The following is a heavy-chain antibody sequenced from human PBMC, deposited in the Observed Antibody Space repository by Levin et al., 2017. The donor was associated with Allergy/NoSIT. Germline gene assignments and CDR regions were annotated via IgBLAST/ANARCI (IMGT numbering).Heavy chain of an antibody. CDR1: GVAFSSYG. CDR2: IWDDGYKK. J-gene: IGHJ6*03. V-gene: IGHV3-33*08. CDR3: ARVLRFYYYYYMDV. D-gene: IGHD5-12*01. Sequence: PGGSLRLSCVASGVAFSSYGMHWVRQAPGKGLEWVAVIWDDGYKKYYADSVKGRFTISRDNSKNTLYLQMNSLRAEDTAVYYCARVLRFYYYYYMDVWGKGTTVTVSS.